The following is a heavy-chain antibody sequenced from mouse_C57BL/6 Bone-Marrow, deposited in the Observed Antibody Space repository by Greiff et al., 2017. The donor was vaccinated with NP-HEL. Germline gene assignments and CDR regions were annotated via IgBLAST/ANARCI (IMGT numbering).Heavy chain of an antibody. V-gene: IGHV5-12*01. CDR3: ARPSGTGYAMDY. CDR2: ISNGGGST. D-gene: IGHD4-1*01. Sequence: EVKLMESGGGLVQPGGSLKLSCAASGFTFSDYYMYWVRQTPEKRLERVAYISNGGGSTYYPDTVKGRFTISRDNAKNTLYLQMSRLKSEDTAMYYCARPSGTGYAMDYWGQGTSVTVSS. CDR1: GFTFSDYY. J-gene: IGHJ4*01.